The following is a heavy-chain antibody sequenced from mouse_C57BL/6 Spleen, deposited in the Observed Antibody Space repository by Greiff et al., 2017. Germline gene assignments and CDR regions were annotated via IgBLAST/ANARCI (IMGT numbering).Heavy chain of an antibody. CDR3: ARGYYSNEGHYFDV. Sequence: QVQLQQSGAELARPGASVKMSCKASGYTFTSYTMHWVKQRPGQGLEWIGYINPSSGYTKYNQKFKDKATLTADKSSSTAYMQLSSLTSEVSAVYYCARGYYSNEGHYFDVWGTGTTVTVSS. D-gene: IGHD2-5*01. V-gene: IGHV1-4*01. CDR2: INPSSGYT. CDR1: GYTFTSYT. J-gene: IGHJ1*03.